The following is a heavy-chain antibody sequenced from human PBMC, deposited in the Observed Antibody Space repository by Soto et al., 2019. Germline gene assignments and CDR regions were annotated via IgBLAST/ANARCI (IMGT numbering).Heavy chain of an antibody. CDR1: GFTFSSYA. D-gene: IGHD3-3*01. V-gene: IGHV3-23*01. Sequence: GGSLRLSCAASGFTFSSYAMSWVRQAPGKGLEWVSAISGSGGSTYYADSVKGRFTISRDNSKNTLYLQMNSLRAEDTAVYYCASPYYDFWSGYYKDYFDYWGQGTLVTVSS. CDR2: ISGSGGST. J-gene: IGHJ4*02. CDR3: ASPYYDFWSGYYKDYFDY.